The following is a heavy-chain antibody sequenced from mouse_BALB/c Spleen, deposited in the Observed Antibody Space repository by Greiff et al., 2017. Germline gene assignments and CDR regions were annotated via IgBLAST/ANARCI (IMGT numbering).Heavy chain of an antibody. V-gene: IGHV2-9*02. Sequence: VKLMESGPGLVAPSQSLSITCTVSGFSLTSYGVHWVRQPPGKGLEWLGVIWAGGSTNYNSALMSRLSISKDNSKSQVFLKMNSLQTDDTAMYYCATYGSSRYFDVWGAGTTVTVSS. D-gene: IGHD1-1*01. CDR2: IWAGGST. J-gene: IGHJ1*01. CDR1: GFSLTSYG. CDR3: ATYGSSRYFDV.